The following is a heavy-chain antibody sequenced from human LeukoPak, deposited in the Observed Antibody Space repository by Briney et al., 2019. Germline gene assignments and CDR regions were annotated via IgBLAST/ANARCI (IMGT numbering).Heavy chain of an antibody. CDR3: ARAAYWGLSKSSDAFDI. V-gene: IGHV4-59*01. Sequence: SETLSLTCTVSGDSISSYYWSWIRQPPGKGLEWIGYIYYSGSTNYNPSLKSRVTISVDTSKNQFSLKLSSVTAADTAVYHCARAAYWGLSKSSDAFDIWGQGTMVTVSS. CDR1: GDSISSYY. D-gene: IGHD3-16*02. J-gene: IGHJ3*02. CDR2: IYYSGST.